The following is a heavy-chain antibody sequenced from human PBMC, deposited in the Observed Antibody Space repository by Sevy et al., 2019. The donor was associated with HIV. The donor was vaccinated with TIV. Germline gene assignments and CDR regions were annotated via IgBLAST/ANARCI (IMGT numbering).Heavy chain of an antibody. CDR1: GFTFSSFG. CDR3: AREFIAVDGIGYYFDS. D-gene: IGHD6-19*01. V-gene: IGHV3-33*01. CDR2: IWYDGINK. Sequence: GGSLRLSCTTSGFTFSSFGIHWVRQAPGKGLEWVALIWYDGINKYYADSVKGRFTMSRDNSKTTLYLQMNSLRAEDTAVYYCAREFIAVDGIGYYFDSWGQGTLVTVSS. J-gene: IGHJ4*02.